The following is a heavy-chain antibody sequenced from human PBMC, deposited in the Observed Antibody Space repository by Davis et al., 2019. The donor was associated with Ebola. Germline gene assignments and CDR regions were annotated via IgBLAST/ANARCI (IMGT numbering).Heavy chain of an antibody. CDR2: ISWNSGSK. D-gene: IGHD6-13*01. V-gene: IGHV3-9*01. CDR1: GFTFENYA. J-gene: IGHJ4*02. Sequence: SLKISCAASGFTFENYAMHWVRQAPGKGLEWVSGISWNSGSKGYADSVRGRFTISRDNAKNFLYLQMNSLRAEDTALYYCVKDVGALPYSSSVDYWDQGTLVTVSS. CDR3: VKDVGALPYSSSVDY.